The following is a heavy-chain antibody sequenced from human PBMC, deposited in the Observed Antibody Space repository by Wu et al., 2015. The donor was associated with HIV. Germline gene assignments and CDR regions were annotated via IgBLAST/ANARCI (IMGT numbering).Heavy chain of an antibody. Sequence: QVQLVQSGAEVKKPGSSVKVSCKASGGTFSSYAISWVRQAPGQGLEWMGRIIPIFGTANYAQKFQGRVTITADESTSTAYMELSSLRSEDTAVYYCARSDDRDWDGWFGDPADAFDIWGQGTMVTVSS. J-gene: IGHJ3*02. CDR1: GGTFSSYA. D-gene: IGHD3-10*01. CDR3: ARSDDRDWDGWFGDPADAFDI. V-gene: IGHV1-69*13. CDR2: IIPIFGTA.